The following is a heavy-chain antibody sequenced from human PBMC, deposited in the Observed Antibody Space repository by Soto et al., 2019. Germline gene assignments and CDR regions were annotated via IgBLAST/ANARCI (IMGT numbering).Heavy chain of an antibody. D-gene: IGHD5-12*01. CDR1: GGSVSSGSYY. J-gene: IGHJ6*02. CDR2: IYYSGST. CDR3: ARADWAWLVPYGMDV. V-gene: IGHV4-61*01. Sequence: SETLSLTCPFSGGSVSSGSYYWSWIRQPPGKGLEWIGYIYYSGSTNYNPSLKSRVTISVDTSKNQFSLKLSSVTAADTAVYYCARADWAWLVPYGMDVLVQGTSVT.